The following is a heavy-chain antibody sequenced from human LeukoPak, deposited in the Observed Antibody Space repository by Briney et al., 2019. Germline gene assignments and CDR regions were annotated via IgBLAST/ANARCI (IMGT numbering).Heavy chain of an antibody. CDR2: IIPIFGIA. J-gene: IGHJ4*02. Sequence: SVKVSCKASGGTFSSYAISWVRQAPGQGLDWMGRIIPIFGIANSAQKFQGRVTITADKSTSTAYMELSSLRSEDTAVYYCARSLGTTFGVDYWGQGTLVTVSS. V-gene: IGHV1-69*04. CDR3: ARSLGTTFGVDY. CDR1: GGTFSSYA. D-gene: IGHD1-1*01.